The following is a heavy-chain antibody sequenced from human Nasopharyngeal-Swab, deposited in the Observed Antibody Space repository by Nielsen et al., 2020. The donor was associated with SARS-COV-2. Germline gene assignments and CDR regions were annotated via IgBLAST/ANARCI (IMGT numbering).Heavy chain of an antibody. CDR2: ISVDGRNS. V-gene: IGHV3-30*04. CDR3: ARARGYLTHYYMDV. Sequence: GGSLRLSCAASGFVFSTYSMHWVRLARGKGLEWVALISVDGRNSNYADSVKGRFIISRDNSEKTVDLQMNSLRGEDTAAYYCARARGYLTHYYMDVWGSGTTVTVSS. D-gene: IGHD3-10*01. J-gene: IGHJ6*03. CDR1: GFVFSTYS.